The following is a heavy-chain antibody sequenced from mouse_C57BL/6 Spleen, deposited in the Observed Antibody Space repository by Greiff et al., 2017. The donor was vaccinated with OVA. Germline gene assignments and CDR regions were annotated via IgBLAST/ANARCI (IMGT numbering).Heavy chain of an antibody. D-gene: IGHD2-3*01. CDR3: ARGAVYDGYYFDY. Sequence: VQLQQSGPELVKPGASVKLSCKASGYTFTDYNMHWVKQSHGKSLEWIGYINPNNGGTSYNQKFKGKATLTVNKSSSTAYMELRSLTSEDSAVYYCARGAVYDGYYFDYWGQGTTLTVSS. CDR1: GYTFTDYN. CDR2: INPNNGGT. J-gene: IGHJ2*01. V-gene: IGHV1-22*01.